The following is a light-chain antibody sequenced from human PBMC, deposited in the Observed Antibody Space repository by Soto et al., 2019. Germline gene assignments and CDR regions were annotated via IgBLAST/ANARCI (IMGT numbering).Light chain of an antibody. Sequence: IVLTQSPGTLSLSPGERATLSCRASQSVRRYLAWFQQRPGQAPRLLIFDASNRAPGIPARFSGSGSGTDFTLTISSLEPEDFAVYYCQQRSNWPRTFGQGTRLEIK. V-gene: IGKV3-11*01. CDR1: QSVRRY. J-gene: IGKJ5*01. CDR3: QQRSNWPRT. CDR2: DAS.